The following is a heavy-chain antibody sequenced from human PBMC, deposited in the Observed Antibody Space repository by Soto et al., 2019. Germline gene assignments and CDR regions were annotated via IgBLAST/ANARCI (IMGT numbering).Heavy chain of an antibody. CDR1: GFTFDDYT. CDR3: AKDRVAVAGEYYFEY. CDR2: ISWDGGST. V-gene: IGHV3-43*01. Sequence: GGSLRLSCAASGFTFDDYTMHWVRQAPGKGLEWVSLISWDGGSTYYADSVKGRFTISRDNSKNSLYLQMNSLRTEDTALYYCAKDRVAVAGEYYFEYWGQGTLVTVSS. D-gene: IGHD6-19*01. J-gene: IGHJ4*02.